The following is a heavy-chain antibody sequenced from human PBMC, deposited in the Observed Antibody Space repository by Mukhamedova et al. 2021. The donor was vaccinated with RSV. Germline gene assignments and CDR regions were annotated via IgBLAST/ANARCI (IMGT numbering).Heavy chain of an antibody. CDR2: GST. Sequence: GSTYYNPSLKSRVTISVDTSKNQFSLKLSSVTAADTAVYYCVRSWYYYDSSGYHYYFDYWGQGTLVTVSS. CDR3: VRSWYYYDSSGYHYYFDY. V-gene: IGHV4-39*01. D-gene: IGHD3-22*01. J-gene: IGHJ4*02.